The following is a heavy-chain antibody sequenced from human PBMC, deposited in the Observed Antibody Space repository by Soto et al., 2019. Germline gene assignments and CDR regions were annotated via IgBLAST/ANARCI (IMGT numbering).Heavy chain of an antibody. V-gene: IGHV3-9*01. CDR3: ANLSLYVSGFDC. D-gene: IGHD3-10*01. CDR2: ISWNGAAT. CDR1: GFTFDDYA. J-gene: IGHJ4*02. Sequence: EAQLVESGGGLVQPGRSLRLSCVASGFTFDDYAIHWVRQAPGKGLEWVSGISWNGAATCYSDSVKGRFTISRDNAKNSLYLQMSSLRTEDTAIYYCANLSLYVSGFDCWGKGTLVTVSS.